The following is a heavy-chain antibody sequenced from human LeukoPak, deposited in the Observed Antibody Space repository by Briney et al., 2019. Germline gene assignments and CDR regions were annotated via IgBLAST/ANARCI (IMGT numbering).Heavy chain of an antibody. J-gene: IGHJ5*02. CDR2: INHSGST. Sequence: PSETLSLTCAVYGGSFSGYYWSWIRQPPGKGLEWIGEINHSGSTNCNPSLKSRVTISVDTSKNQFSLKLSSVTAADTAVYYCARDSSSWYGWFDPWGQGTLVTVSS. D-gene: IGHD6-13*01. CDR1: GGSFSGYY. V-gene: IGHV4-34*01. CDR3: ARDSSSWYGWFDP.